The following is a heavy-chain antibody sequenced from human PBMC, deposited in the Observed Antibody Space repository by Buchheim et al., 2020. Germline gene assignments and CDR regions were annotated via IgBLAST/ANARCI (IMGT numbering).Heavy chain of an antibody. D-gene: IGHD3-22*01. V-gene: IGHV2-5*02. CDR1: GFSPSTSGVG. J-gene: IGHJ4*02. CDR3: ARLTYYYDGPPPYYFDY. Sequence: QITLKEYGPTLVKPTQTLTLTCTFSGFSPSTSGVGVGWIRQPPGKALEWLALIYWDDDKRYSPSLKSRLTITKDTSKTQVVLTMTIMDPVDTATYYCARLTYYYDGPPPYYFDYWGQGTL. CDR2: IYWDDDK.